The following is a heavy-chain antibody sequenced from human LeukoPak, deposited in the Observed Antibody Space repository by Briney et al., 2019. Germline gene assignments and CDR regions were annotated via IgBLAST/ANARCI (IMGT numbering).Heavy chain of an antibody. V-gene: IGHV3-23*01. CDR3: AKHGEAFGDSKTDY. D-gene: IGHD2-21*02. Sequence: PGGSLRLSCAAAGFTFSNYAMSWVRQAPGKGLEWVSVISNSGGSTYYADSVKGRFTISRDNSKKTLYLQMNSLRGEDTAVYYCAKHGEAFGDSKTDYWGQGTLVTVPS. CDR1: GFTFSNYA. J-gene: IGHJ4*02. CDR2: ISNSGGST.